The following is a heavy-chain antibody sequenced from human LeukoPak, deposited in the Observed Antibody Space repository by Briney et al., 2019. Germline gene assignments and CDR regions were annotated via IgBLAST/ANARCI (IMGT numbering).Heavy chain of an antibody. D-gene: IGHD2-21*02. CDR1: GFTFSIYG. V-gene: IGHV3-33*06. CDR3: AKDRESIVVVTAFDI. Sequence: GGSLRLSCAASGFTFSIYGMHWVRQAPGKGLEWVAVIWFDGSKKEYADSVNGRFTISRDNSKNTLYLQMNSLRAEDTAIYYCAKDRESIVVVTAFDIWGQGTKVTVSS. CDR2: IWFDGSKK. J-gene: IGHJ3*02.